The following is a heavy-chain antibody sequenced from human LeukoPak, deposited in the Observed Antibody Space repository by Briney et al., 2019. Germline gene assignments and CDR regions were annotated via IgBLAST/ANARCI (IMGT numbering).Heavy chain of an antibody. CDR3: AALDTAMGYFDY. CDR2: IYYSGST. J-gene: IGHJ4*02. CDR1: GGSISSGGYY. Sequence: PSQTLSLTCTVSGGSISSGGYYWGWIRQHPGTGLVWIVYIYYSGSTYYNPYLKSRVTISVDTSKNQFSLKLSSVTAADTAVYYCAALDTAMGYFDYWGQGTLVTVSS. V-gene: IGHV4-31*03. D-gene: IGHD5-18*01.